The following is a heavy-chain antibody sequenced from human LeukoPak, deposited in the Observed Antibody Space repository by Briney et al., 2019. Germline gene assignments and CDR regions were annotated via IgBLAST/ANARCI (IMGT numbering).Heavy chain of an antibody. V-gene: IGHV3-21*01. CDR2: ISSSSSYI. CDR1: GFTFSSYT. J-gene: IGHJ3*02. Sequence: GGSLRLSCAASGFTFSSYTMNWVRQAPGKGLEWVSSISSSSSYIYYADSVKGRFTISRDNAKNSLYLQMNSLRAEDTAVYYCARSAYCGGDCYSPDAFDIWGQGTMVTVSS. D-gene: IGHD2-21*02. CDR3: ARSAYCGGDCYSPDAFDI.